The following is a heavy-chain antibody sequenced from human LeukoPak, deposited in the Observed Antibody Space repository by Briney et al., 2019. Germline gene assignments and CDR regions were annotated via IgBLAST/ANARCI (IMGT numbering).Heavy chain of an antibody. Sequence: GGSLRLSCAASGFTFSNYWMHWIRQVPGKGLVWVSHIKYDGSATNYADSVKGRFTISRDNAKNTLYLQMNSLRAEDAAVYYCVSGSLQSGYNFDYWGQGALVTVSS. J-gene: IGHJ4*02. D-gene: IGHD3-3*01. CDR2: IKYDGSAT. CDR3: VSGSLQSGYNFDY. V-gene: IGHV3-74*01. CDR1: GFTFSNYW.